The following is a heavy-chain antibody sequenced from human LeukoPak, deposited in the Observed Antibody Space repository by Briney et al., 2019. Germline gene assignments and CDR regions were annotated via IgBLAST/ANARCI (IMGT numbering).Heavy chain of an antibody. Sequence: SQTLSLTCTVSGGSISSGDYYWSWIRQPPGKGLEWIGYIYYSGSTYYNPSLKSRVTISVDTSKNQFSLKLSSVTAADTAVYYCARDPPYSSGWYYFDYWGQGTLVTVSS. V-gene: IGHV4-30-4*01. CDR2: IYYSGST. D-gene: IGHD6-19*01. CDR3: ARDPPYSSGWYYFDY. J-gene: IGHJ4*02. CDR1: GGSISSGDYY.